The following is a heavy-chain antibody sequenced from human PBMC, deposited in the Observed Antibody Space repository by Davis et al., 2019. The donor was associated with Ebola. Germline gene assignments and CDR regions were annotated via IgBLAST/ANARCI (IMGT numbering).Heavy chain of an antibody. D-gene: IGHD3-10*01. CDR2: INRDGSTT. Sequence: GESLKISCAASGFTFSSYWMHWVRQAPGKGLVWVSCINRDGSTTTYADSVKGRFTISRDNSKNTLYLQMNSLRAEDTAVYYCARDLSRLWFGELLSTYYYYGMDVWGKGTTVTVSS. J-gene: IGHJ6*04. CDR3: ARDLSRLWFGELLSTYYYYGMDV. V-gene: IGHV3-74*03. CDR1: GFTFSSYW.